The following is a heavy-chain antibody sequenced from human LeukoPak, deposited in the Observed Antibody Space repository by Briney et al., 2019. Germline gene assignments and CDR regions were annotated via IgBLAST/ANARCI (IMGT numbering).Heavy chain of an antibody. Sequence: GESLKISCKGSGFSFTNSWIGWVRQMPGQGLEWLGIIYPGDSDTRYSPSFQGQVTISADKSISTAYLQWSSLRASDTAMYYCARLLRNIAAAVYYFDYWGQGTLVTVSS. V-gene: IGHV5-51*01. CDR1: GFSFTNSW. CDR2: IYPGDSDT. CDR3: ARLLRNIAAAVYYFDY. J-gene: IGHJ4*02. D-gene: IGHD6-13*01.